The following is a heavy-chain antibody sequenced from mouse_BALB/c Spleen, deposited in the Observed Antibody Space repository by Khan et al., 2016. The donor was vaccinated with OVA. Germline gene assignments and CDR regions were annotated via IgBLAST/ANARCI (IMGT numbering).Heavy chain of an antibody. Sequence: QVQLKESGPGLVAPSQSLSITCTISGFSLTNYGVHWVRQPPGKGLEWLVVIWSDGKTTYNSTLKSRLSISKDNSKSQVFLKMNSLQTDDTAMYYSARNTHMITRVMDYWGQGTSVTVSS. D-gene: IGHD2-4*01. CDR2: IWSDGKT. CDR3: ARNTHMITRVMDY. CDR1: GFSLTNYG. V-gene: IGHV2-6-1*01. J-gene: IGHJ4*01.